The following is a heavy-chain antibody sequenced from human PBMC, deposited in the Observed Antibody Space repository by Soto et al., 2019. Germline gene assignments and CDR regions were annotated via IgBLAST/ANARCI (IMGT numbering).Heavy chain of an antibody. CDR2: IYHNGRF. D-gene: IGHD3-9*01. J-gene: IGHJ2*01. CDR1: GGSITSNW. CDR3: ARGTDTWFFAL. Sequence: PSETLSLTCAVSGGSITSNWWSWVRQPPGKGLEWIWEIYHNGRFNYNPSPRSRLTISIDKSKNQLSLKLTSVTAADTVVYYCARGTDTWFFALWGRGTLVTVSS. V-gene: IGHV4-4*02.